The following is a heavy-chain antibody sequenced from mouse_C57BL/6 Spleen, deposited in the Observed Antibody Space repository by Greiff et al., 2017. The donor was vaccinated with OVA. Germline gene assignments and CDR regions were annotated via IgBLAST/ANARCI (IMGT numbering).Heavy chain of an antibody. CDR1: GYAFTNYL. D-gene: IGHD3-2*02. CDR3: AIQTAQATGGFAY. V-gene: IGHV1-54*01. CDR2: INPGSGGT. Sequence: VQLQQSGAELVRPGTSVKVSCKASGYAFTNYLIEWVKQRPGQGLEWIGVINPGSGGTNYNEKFKGKATLTADKSSSTAYMQLSSLTSEDSAVYFCAIQTAQATGGFAYWGQGTLVTVSA. J-gene: IGHJ3*01.